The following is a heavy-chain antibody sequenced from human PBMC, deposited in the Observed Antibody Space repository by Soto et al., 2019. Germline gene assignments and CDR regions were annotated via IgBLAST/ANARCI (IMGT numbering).Heavy chain of an antibody. Sequence: QVQLVQSGAEVKKPGASVKVSCKASGYTFTSYGISWVRQAPGQGLEWMGWISAYNGNTNYAQKLQGRVTMTTDTASGKANMGLRCLRSDDKAGYYCAKDPEIFGYGRQGTLGTV. V-gene: IGHV1-18*01. CDR1: GYTFTSYG. CDR3: AKDPEIFGY. J-gene: IGHJ4*02. CDR2: ISAYNGNT.